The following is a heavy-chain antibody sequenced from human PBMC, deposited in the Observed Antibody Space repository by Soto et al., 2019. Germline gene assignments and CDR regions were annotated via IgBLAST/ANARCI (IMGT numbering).Heavy chain of an antibody. J-gene: IGHJ4*02. D-gene: IGHD3-22*01. CDR3: AKDQYYYSSSGYYVFDS. Sequence: GGSLRLSCIGSEFTFNNYGIHWVRQAPGKGLEWVAVISYDGSNKKFADSVQGRLTISRDNSKNTVYLQMNSLRPEDTAVYHCAKDQYYYSSSGYYVFDSWGQGTLVTVSS. V-gene: IGHV3-30*18. CDR2: ISYDGSNK. CDR1: EFTFNNYG.